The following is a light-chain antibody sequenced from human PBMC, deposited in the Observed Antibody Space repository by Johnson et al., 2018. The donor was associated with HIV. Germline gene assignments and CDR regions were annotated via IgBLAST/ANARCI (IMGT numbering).Light chain of an antibody. J-gene: IGLJ1*01. CDR1: SSNIGNNY. CDR3: GTWDSSLSVYV. Sequence: QLVLTQPPSVSAAPGQKVTISCSGSSSNIGNNYVSWYQQLPGTAPKLLIYENNKRPSGIPDRFSGSKSGTSATLGIPGLQPGDEAEYYCGTWDSSLSVYVFGTGTKVTVL. CDR2: ENN. V-gene: IGLV1-51*02.